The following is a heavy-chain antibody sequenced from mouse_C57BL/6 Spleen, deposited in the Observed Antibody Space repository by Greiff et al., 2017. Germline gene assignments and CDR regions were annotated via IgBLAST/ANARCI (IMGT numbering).Heavy chain of an antibody. CDR1: GFSLSTSGMG. J-gene: IGHJ2*01. V-gene: IGHV8-12*01. CDR3: SRRAGLGDDFDY. Sequence: QVTLKVSGPGILQSSQTLSLTCSFSGFSLSTSGMGVSWIRQPSGNGRVWLAHFYWDDDKRYNPSLKSRLTNSKATSRNQLFLKITIVDTSDTATDYWSRRAGLGDDFDYWGQGTTLTVSS. CDR2: FYWDDDK. D-gene: IGHD2-4*01.